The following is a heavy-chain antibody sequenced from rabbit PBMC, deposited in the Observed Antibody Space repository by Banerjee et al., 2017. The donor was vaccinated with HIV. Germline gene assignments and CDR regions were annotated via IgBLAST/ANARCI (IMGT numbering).Heavy chain of an antibody. CDR3: ARDLDDVFGWNFGW. CDR2: INTITGKA. CDR1: GFDFSSYG. V-gene: IGHV1S45*01. D-gene: IGHD4-1*01. J-gene: IGHJ6*01. Sequence: QEQLVESGGGLVQPGGSLKLSCKTSGFDFSSYGVSWVRQAPGKGLEWIAFINTITGKAVFASLAKGRFPFSTSSLSSVTPQMTSLPAADTATYFCARDLDDVFGWNFGWWGPGTLITVS.